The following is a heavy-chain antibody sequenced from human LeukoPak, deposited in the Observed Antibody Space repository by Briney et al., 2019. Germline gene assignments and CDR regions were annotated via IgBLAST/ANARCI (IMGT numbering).Heavy chain of an antibody. CDR2: ISGSGGSP. J-gene: IGHJ4*02. CDR1: GFTFSSYE. D-gene: IGHD2-2*01. V-gene: IGHV3-23*01. CDR3: AKAPYQLLHFDY. Sequence: GGSLRLSCAASGFTFSSYEMNWVRQAPGKGLEWVSAISGSGGSPYYADSVKGRFTISRDNSKNTLYLQMNSLRAADTAVYYCAKAPYQLLHFDYWGQGTLVTVSS.